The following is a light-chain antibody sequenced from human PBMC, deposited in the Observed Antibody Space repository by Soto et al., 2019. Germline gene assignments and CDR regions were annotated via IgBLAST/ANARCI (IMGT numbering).Light chain of an antibody. CDR1: QSVGSF. V-gene: IGKV3-15*01. Sequence: EKVMTQSRATLSMSPGERATLSCRASQSVGSFLAWYQQKPGQAPRLLIYGASTRATGIPARFSGSGSGTEFALTISSLQSEDFAVHYCQQYTNWPSWTFGQGTKVE. CDR3: QQYTNWPSWT. J-gene: IGKJ1*01. CDR2: GAS.